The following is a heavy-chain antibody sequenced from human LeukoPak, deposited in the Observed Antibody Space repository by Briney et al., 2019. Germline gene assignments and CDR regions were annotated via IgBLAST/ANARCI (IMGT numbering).Heavy chain of an antibody. CDR3: ARDEIVVVITFSAFDI. J-gene: IGHJ3*02. D-gene: IGHD3-22*01. CDR2: ISGSGDST. Sequence: GGSLRLSCAASGFTFSNYAMSWARQAPGKGLEWVSAISGSGDSTYYADSVKGRFTISRDNSKNTLYLQMDSLRAEDTAVYYCARDEIVVVITFSAFDIWGQGTIVTVSS. V-gene: IGHV3-23*01. CDR1: GFTFSNYA.